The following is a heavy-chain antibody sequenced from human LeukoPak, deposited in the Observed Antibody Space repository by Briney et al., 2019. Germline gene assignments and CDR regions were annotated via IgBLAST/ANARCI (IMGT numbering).Heavy chain of an antibody. V-gene: IGHV1-18*01. CDR1: GYTFISYV. CDR3: ARRAVAGTGIDY. J-gene: IGHJ4*02. D-gene: IGHD6-19*01. CDR2: ISAHNGNT. Sequence: ASVTVSCKASGYTFISYVISWVRQAPGQGLEWMGWISAHNGNTNYAQKFQGRITMTTDTPTSTVYMELRSLRYDDTAVYYCARRAVAGTGIDYWGQGTLVTVSS.